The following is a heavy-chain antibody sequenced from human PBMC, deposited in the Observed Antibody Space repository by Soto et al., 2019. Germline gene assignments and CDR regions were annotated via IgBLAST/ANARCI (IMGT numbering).Heavy chain of an antibody. Sequence: SETLSLTCSVSGDSINSDEYYWTWIRQPPGEGLEWIGHIYYTRSTSYNPSLKSRVTISLDTSKNQFSLKVNSVSAADTAVYYCARDRSNSPDFFDYWGQGTLVTVSS. J-gene: IGHJ4*02. CDR1: GDSINSDEYY. CDR2: IYYTRST. CDR3: ARDRSNSPDFFDY. D-gene: IGHD1-1*01. V-gene: IGHV4-30-4*01.